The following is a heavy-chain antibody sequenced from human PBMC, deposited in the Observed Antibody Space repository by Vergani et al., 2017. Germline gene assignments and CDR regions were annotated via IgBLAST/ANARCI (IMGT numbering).Heavy chain of an antibody. J-gene: IGHJ6*03. Sequence: QITLKESGPTLVKPTQTLTLTCTFSGFSLNTRGVSVAWIRQPPGKALDWLALIYWNDDQHYSPSLNNRVTITKDTSKNQVVLTMANMDYVDTGTYYCVYRKTECGTTGCFYPFYYDDYLDVWGKGTTVTVSS. V-gene: IGHV2-5*04. CDR2: IYWNDDQ. CDR1: GFSLNTRGVS. D-gene: IGHD1-7*01. CDR3: VYRKTECGTTGCFYPFYYDDYLDV.